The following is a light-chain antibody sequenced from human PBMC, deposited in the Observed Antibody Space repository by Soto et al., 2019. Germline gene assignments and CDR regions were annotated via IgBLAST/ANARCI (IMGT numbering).Light chain of an antibody. CDR3: QQSYSTPLT. V-gene: IGKV1-39*01. Sequence: DIPMTQSPSSLSACVGDRVTITCRASQSISSYLNWYQQKPGKAPKLLIYAASSLQSGVPSRFSGSGSGTDFTLTISSLQPEDFATYYCQQSYSTPLTFGGGIKVEIE. CDR2: AAS. CDR1: QSISSY. J-gene: IGKJ4*01.